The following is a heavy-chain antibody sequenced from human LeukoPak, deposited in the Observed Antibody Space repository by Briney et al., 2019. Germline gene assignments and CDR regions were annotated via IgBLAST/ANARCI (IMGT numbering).Heavy chain of an antibody. J-gene: IGHJ4*02. V-gene: IGHV3-21*01. D-gene: IGHD3-10*01. CDR3: ASSDYYGSGSYGYFDY. Sequence: GGSLRLSCAASGFTFSSYSMNWVSQAPGKGLEWVSSISSTRTYIYYADSVKGRVTISRDNAKNTLYLQMNSLRAEDTAVYYCASSDYYGSGSYGYFDYWGQGTLVTVSS. CDR1: GFTFSSYS. CDR2: ISSTRTYI.